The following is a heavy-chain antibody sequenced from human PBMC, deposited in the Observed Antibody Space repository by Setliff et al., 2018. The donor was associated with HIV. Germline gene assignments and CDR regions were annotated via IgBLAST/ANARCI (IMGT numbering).Heavy chain of an antibody. CDR2: IYYSGST. CDR3: ARVGYHGSGRYSFDY. V-gene: IGHV4-59*08. J-gene: IGHJ4*02. Sequence: SETLSLTCTVSGGSISSHYWSWIRQPPGKGLEWIGYIYYSGSTKYNPSLKSRVTISADTSKNQFSLNLSSVTAAETAVYYCARVGYHGSGRYSFDYWGQGTLVTVSS. CDR1: GGSISSHY. D-gene: IGHD3-10*01.